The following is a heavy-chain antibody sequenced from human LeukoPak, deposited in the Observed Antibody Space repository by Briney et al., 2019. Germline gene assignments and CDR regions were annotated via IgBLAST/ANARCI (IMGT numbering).Heavy chain of an antibody. CDR1: GYSISSGYY. Sequence: SETLSLTRAVSGYSISSGYYWGWSRQPPGKGLEWIGSIYHGGSTYYNPSLMSRVAISVDTSKNQFSLKLTSVTAADTAVYYCARFTFGGVIAIDSWGQGTLVTVSS. J-gene: IGHJ4*02. D-gene: IGHD3-16*02. CDR3: ARFTFGGVIAIDS. V-gene: IGHV4-38-2*01. CDR2: IYHGGST.